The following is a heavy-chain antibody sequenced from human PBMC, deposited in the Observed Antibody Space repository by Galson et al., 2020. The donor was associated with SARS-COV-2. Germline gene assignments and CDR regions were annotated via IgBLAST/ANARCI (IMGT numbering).Heavy chain of an antibody. CDR2: IYYSGST. D-gene: IGHD1-26*01. CDR3: ARLSQTRQLVGAADN. Sequence: SETLSLTCTVSGGSINSGNYYWSWIRHLPGKGLEWIGYIYYSGSTYYNPSLKSRVAISIDTSKNQFSLRLTSVTAADTAVYYWARLSQTRQLVGAADNWGRGTLVTVSS. CDR1: GGSINSGNYY. V-gene: IGHV4-31*03. J-gene: IGHJ4*02.